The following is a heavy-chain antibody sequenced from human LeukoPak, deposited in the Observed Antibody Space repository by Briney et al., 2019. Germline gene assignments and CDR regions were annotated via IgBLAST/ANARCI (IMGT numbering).Heavy chain of an antibody. D-gene: IGHD1-7*01. CDR2: ISSSGSTI. CDR3: SPADRYHWNYVY. V-gene: IGHV3-48*03. J-gene: IGHJ4*02. CDR1: GFTFSSYE. Sequence: GGSLRLSCAASGFTFSSYEMNWVRQAPGKGLEWVSYISSSGSTIYYADSVKGRFTISRDNAKNSLYLQMNSLKTEDTAVYYCSPADRYHWNYVYWGQGTLVTVSS.